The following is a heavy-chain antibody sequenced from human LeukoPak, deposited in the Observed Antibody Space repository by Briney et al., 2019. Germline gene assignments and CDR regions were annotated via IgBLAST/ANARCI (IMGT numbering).Heavy chain of an antibody. J-gene: IGHJ4*02. V-gene: IGHV3-23*01. CDR2: ISGNGGRT. Sequence: GGSLRLSCAASGFTFNSYAMSWVRQAPGKGLEWVSAISGNGGRTYYADSVKGRFTTSRDNSKNTMYLQMNSLRAEDTAVYYCARDKGVDNSGYYNGFFDFWGQGTLVTVSS. CDR1: GFTFNSYA. D-gene: IGHD3-22*01. CDR3: ARDKGVDNSGYYNGFFDF.